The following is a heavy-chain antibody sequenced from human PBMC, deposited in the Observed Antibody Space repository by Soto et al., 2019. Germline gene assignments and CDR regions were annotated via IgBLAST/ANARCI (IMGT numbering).Heavy chain of an antibody. CDR1: GFTFSNAW. D-gene: IGHD5-18*01. V-gene: IGHV3-15*01. Sequence: VWSLRLSCAASGFTFSNAWLSWVRQAPGKGLEWVGHIKTTTDGGTTDYAAPVKGRFTISRDDSQNTLYLQMDSLNTEDTAVYFCTKEIHGYRSFEYGGQGT. CDR3: TKEIHGYRSFEY. CDR2: IKTTTDGGTT. J-gene: IGHJ4*02.